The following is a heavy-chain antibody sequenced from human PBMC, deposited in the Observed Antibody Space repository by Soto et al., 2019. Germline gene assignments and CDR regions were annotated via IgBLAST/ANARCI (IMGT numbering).Heavy chain of an antibody. CDR1: GFTFSSYE. V-gene: IGHV3-48*03. CDR3: ARTRGTGWFDP. D-gene: IGHD3-16*01. CDR2: ISSGSGDTI. Sequence: PGGSLRLSCAASGFTFSSYEMYWVRQAPGKGLEWVSYISSGSGDTIDYADSVKGRFTISKDNAKSSVYLQMNSLRAEDTAIYYCARTRGTGWFDPWGQGTLVTVSS. J-gene: IGHJ5*02.